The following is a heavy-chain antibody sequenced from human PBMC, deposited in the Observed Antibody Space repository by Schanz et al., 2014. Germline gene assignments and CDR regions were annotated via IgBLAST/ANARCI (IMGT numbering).Heavy chain of an antibody. CDR1: GFTFSNYW. CDR3: ARGHYGLDV. Sequence: EVQLLASGGGLVQPGGSLRLTCLTSGFTFSNYWMSWVRQAPGKGLEWVAYIKHDGSEKYHVDSVKGRFTISRDNAKGSVYLQMNSLRAEDTAVYYCARGHYGLDVWGPGTSVTVSS. J-gene: IGHJ6*02. CDR2: IKHDGSEK. V-gene: IGHV3-7*01. D-gene: IGHD3-10*01.